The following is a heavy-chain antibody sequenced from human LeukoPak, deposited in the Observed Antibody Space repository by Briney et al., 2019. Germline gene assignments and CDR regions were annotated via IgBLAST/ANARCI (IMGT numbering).Heavy chain of an antibody. V-gene: IGHV3-23*01. CDR2: ISGNGNNT. CDR3: ARDRIYYDFWSGPADY. J-gene: IGHJ4*02. CDR1: GFTFISYA. D-gene: IGHD3-3*01. Sequence: PGGSLRLSCEVSGFTFISYAMTWVRQAPGKGLEWVSTISGNGNNTYYADSVKRRFTISRDNSKNTLYLQMNSLRAEDTAVYYCARDRIYYDFWSGPADYWGQGTLVTVSS.